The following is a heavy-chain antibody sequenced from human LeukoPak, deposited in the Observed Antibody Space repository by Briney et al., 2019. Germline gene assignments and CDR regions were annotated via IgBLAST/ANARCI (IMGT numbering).Heavy chain of an antibody. J-gene: IGHJ5*02. CDR3: ARRSLLGPLQIDP. CDR1: GGSISSYY. V-gene: IGHV4-39*01. CDR2: IYYSGST. D-gene: IGHD3-10*01. Sequence: SETLSLTCTVSGGSISSYYWGWIRQPPGKGLEWIGSIYYSGSTYYNPSLKSRVTISVDTSKNQFSLKLSSVTAADTAVYYCARRSLLGPLQIDPWGQGTLVTVSS.